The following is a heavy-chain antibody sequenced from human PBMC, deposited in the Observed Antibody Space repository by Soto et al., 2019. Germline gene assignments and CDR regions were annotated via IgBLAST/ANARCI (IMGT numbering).Heavy chain of an antibody. CDR1: GFNIEDYT. D-gene: IGHD6-19*01. CDR3: VKDMVAIAEAGRDAFNM. J-gene: IGHJ3*02. V-gene: IGHV3-43*01. Sequence: EVQLVESGGVVEQPGGSLRLSCAASGFNIEDYTMHWIRQAPGKGLEWVSLIDWDGGTTYYADSVKGRFTISRDNSKNSLYLQMNSLTTEDTALYYCVKDMVAIAEAGRDAFNMWGQGTMVTVSP. CDR2: IDWDGGTT.